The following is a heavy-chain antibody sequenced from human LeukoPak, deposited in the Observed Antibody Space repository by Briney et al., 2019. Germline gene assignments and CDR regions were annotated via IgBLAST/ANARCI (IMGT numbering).Heavy chain of an antibody. D-gene: IGHD2-8*01. J-gene: IGHJ4*02. CDR3: ARDTPGYCTNGVCSPFDY. CDR1: GFTFSSYS. V-gene: IGHV3-21*01. Sequence: GGSLRLSCAASGFTFSSYSMNWVRQAPGKGLEWVSSISSSSSYIYYADSVKGRFTISRDNAKNSLYLQMNSLRAEDTAVYYCARDTPGYCTNGVCSPFDYWGQGTLVTVSS. CDR2: ISSSSSYI.